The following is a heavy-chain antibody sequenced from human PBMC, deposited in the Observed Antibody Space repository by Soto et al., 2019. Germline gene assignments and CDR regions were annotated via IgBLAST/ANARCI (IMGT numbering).Heavy chain of an antibody. J-gene: IGHJ4*02. Sequence: EVQLVESGGGLVQPGGSLRLSCAVSGFTFGSYWMNWVRLIPGKGLEWVAYINPIGSATYYVDSVKGRFTISRDNAKNSLYLQMNSLRVEDTSVYYCARAGYCGPGCYYYFDYWGQGTLVTVSS. CDR3: ARAGYCGPGCYYYFDY. CDR1: GFTFGSYW. CDR2: INPIGSAT. D-gene: IGHD2-21*02. V-gene: IGHV3-7*01.